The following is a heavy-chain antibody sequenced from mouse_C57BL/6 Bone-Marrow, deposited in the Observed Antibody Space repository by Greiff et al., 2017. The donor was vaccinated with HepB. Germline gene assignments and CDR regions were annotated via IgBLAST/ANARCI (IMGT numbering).Heavy chain of an antibody. V-gene: IGHV1-26*01. J-gene: IGHJ3*01. CDR2: INPNNGGT. D-gene: IGHD1-1*01. Sequence: EVQLQQSGPELVKPGASVKISCKASGYTFTDYYMNWVKQSHGKSLEWIGDINPNNGGTSYNQKFKGKATLTVDKSSSTAYMELRSLTSEDSAVYYCASGSYYYGSSFLFAYWGQGTLVTVSA. CDR3: ASGSYYYGSSFLFAY. CDR1: GYTFTDYY.